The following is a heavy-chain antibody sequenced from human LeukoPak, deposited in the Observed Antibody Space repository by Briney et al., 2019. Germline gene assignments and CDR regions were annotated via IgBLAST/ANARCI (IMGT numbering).Heavy chain of an antibody. J-gene: IGHJ5*01. CDR1: GFTVSSNY. CDR3: ATEGTGVRRSFGWFDY. Sequence: PGGSLRLSCAASGFTVSSNYMSWVRQAPGKGLEWVANIKEDGSAKYYVDSVKGRFTISRDNAKNSLYLQLNSLRVEDTAVYYCATEGTGVRRSFGWFDYWGQGTLVTVSS. V-gene: IGHV3-7*01. CDR2: IKEDGSAK. D-gene: IGHD3-16*01.